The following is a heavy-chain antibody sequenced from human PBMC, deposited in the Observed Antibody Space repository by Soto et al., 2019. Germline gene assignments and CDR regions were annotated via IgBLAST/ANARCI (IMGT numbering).Heavy chain of an antibody. V-gene: IGHV4-30-4*01. CDR1: GGSISSGENF. D-gene: IGHD1-26*01. CDR3: ARDTGTYAYYFGN. Sequence: SETLSPTCTVSGGSISSGENFWNWIRQSPGKGLGWIGYIHHSGSTYYNPSLKSRLTISVDTSKNQISLKLNSVTAADTAAYYWARDTGTYAYYFGNWGEGTPVTVSS. J-gene: IGHJ4*02. CDR2: IHHSGST.